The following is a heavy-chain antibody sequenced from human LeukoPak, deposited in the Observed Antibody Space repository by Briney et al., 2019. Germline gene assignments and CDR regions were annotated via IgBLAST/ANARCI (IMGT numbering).Heavy chain of an antibody. V-gene: IGHV4-39*07. J-gene: IGHJ5*02. CDR3: ARERYYYGSSWFDP. D-gene: IGHD3-22*01. Sequence: SETLSLTCTVSGGSISSSSYYWGWIRQPPGKGLEWIGSIYYSGSTYYNPSLKSRVTISVDTSKNQFSLKLSSVTAADTAVYYCARERYYYGSSWFDPWGQGTLVTVSS. CDR2: IYYSGST. CDR1: GGSISSSSYY.